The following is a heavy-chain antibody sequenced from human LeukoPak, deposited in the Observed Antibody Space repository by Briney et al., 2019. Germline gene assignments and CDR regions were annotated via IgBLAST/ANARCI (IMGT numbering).Heavy chain of an antibody. CDR2: ISYDGSNK. V-gene: IGHV3-30-3*01. CDR3: ARVSTSFDY. J-gene: IGHJ4*02. D-gene: IGHD2-2*01. Sequence: GGSLRLSCAASGFTFSSYAMHWVRQAPGKGLEWVAVISYDGSNKYYADSVKGRFTISRDNSKNTLYLQMNSLRAEDTAVYHCARVSTSFDYWGQGTLVTVSS. CDR1: GFTFSSYA.